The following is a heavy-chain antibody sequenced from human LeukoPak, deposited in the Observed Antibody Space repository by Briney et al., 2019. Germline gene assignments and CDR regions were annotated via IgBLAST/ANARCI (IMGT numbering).Heavy chain of an antibody. CDR2: ISSSSSTI. D-gene: IGHD2-8*02. Sequence: SGGSLRLSCAASGFTFSSYSMNWVRQAPGKGLEWVSYISSSSSTIYYADSVKGRFTISRDNAKNSLYLQMNSLRAEDTAVYYCARDWALVAFDIWGQGTMVTVSS. J-gene: IGHJ3*02. V-gene: IGHV3-48*01. CDR1: GFTFSSYS. CDR3: ARDWALVAFDI.